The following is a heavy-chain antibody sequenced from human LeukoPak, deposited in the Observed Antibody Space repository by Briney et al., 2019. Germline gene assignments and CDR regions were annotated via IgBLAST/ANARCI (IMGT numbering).Heavy chain of an antibody. D-gene: IGHD3-16*01. CDR2: INPNSGGT. V-gene: IGHV1-2*02. J-gene: IGHJ6*03. Sequence: ASVKVSCKASGYTFTGYYIHWVRQAPGQGLEWMGWINPNSGGTNYAQKFQGRVTMTRDTSISTAYMELSRLRSDDTAVYYCARDFWGLNYYYYYMDVWGKGTAVTVSS. CDR3: ARDFWGLNYYYYYMDV. CDR1: GYTFTGYY.